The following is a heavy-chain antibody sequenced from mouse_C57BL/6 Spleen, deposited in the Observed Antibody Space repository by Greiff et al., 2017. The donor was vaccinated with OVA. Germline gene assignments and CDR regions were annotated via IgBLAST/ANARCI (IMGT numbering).Heavy chain of an antibody. CDR3: ARLRRGDWYFDV. D-gene: IGHD2-12*01. V-gene: IGHV1-80*01. Sequence: VKLMESGAELVKPGASVKISCKASGYAFSSYWMNWVKQRPGKGLEWIGQIYPGDGDTNYNGKFKGKATLTADKSSSTAYMQLSSLTSEDSAVYFCARLRRGDWYFDVWGTGTTVTVSS. CDR2: IYPGDGDT. J-gene: IGHJ1*03. CDR1: GYAFSSYW.